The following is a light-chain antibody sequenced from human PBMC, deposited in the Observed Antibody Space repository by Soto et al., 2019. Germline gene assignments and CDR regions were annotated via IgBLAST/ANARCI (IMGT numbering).Light chain of an antibody. CDR3: QQYDNSAPLS. J-gene: IGKJ4*01. CDR2: DGS. CDR1: QSVRSSY. Sequence: EIVLTQSPATLSLSPGDRATLSCGASQSVRSSYVAWYQQKAGLAPRLLIYDGSSMASGIPDRFSGSGSGTDFTLTIGRLEPEDFAVYYCQQYDNSAPLSFGGGTKVEMK. V-gene: IGKV3D-20*01.